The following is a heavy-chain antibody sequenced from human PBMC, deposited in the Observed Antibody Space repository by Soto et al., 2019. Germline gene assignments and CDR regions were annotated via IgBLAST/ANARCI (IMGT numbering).Heavy chain of an antibody. CDR1: GFTVSSKY. CDR3: ARDVVLCYCGGGYGVPLYF. D-gene: IGHD2-21*01. V-gene: IGHV3-66*01. J-gene: IGHJ6*02. CDR2: IQSGGPT. Sequence: PGGSLRLSCAASGFTVSSKYMSWVLQAPGKRLEWVSLIQSGGPTYYADSVKGRFTISRDTSENTVHLQMDSLRAEDTAVYYCARDVVLCYCGGGYGVPLYFWSQRTTVTVS.